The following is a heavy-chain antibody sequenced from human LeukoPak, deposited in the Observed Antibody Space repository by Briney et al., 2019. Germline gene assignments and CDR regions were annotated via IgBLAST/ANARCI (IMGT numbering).Heavy chain of an antibody. J-gene: IGHJ4*02. D-gene: IGHD3-9*01. CDR1: GFTFSSYW. V-gene: IGHV3-74*01. Sequence: GGSLRLSCAASGFTFSSYWMHWVRQAPGKGLVWVSRINTDGSSTSYADSVKGRFTISRDNAKNTLYLQMNSLRAEDTAVYYCARVEDYDILTGYRKAPHFDYWGQGTLVTVSS. CDR2: INTDGSST. CDR3: ARVEDYDILTGYRKAPHFDY.